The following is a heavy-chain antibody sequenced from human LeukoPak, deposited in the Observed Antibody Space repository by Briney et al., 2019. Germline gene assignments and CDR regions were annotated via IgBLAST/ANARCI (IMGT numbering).Heavy chain of an antibody. Sequence: GSLRLSCAASGFTFSSYAMSWVRQAPGKGLEWVSAISGSGGSTYYADSVKGRFTISRDNSRNTLYLQMNSLRVEDTAIYYCAKDQYSSGWYFDYWGQGPLVTVSS. CDR1: GFTFSSYA. D-gene: IGHD6-19*01. CDR2: ISGSGGST. V-gene: IGHV3-23*01. CDR3: AKDQYSSGWYFDY. J-gene: IGHJ4*02.